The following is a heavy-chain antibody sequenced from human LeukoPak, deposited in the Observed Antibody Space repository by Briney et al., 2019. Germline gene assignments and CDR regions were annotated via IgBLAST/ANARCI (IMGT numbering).Heavy chain of an antibody. V-gene: IGHV4-61*02. Sequence: NPSETLSLTCTVSGGSISSGSYYWSWIRQPAGKGLEWIGRIYTSGSTNYNPSLKSRVTISVDTSKNQFSLKLSSVTAADAAVYYCARAPSYSSGWHYYYYYMDVWGKGTTVTISS. CDR2: IYTSGST. J-gene: IGHJ6*03. D-gene: IGHD6-19*01. CDR1: GGSISSGSYY. CDR3: ARAPSYSSGWHYYYYYMDV.